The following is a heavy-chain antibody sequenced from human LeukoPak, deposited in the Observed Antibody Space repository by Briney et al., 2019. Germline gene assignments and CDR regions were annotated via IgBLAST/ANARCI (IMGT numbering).Heavy chain of an antibody. CDR1: GGSFSGYY. J-gene: IGHJ2*01. D-gene: IGHD5-18*01. V-gene: IGHV4-34*01. CDR2: INHSGST. CDR3: ARGGYSYGYVINWYFDL. Sequence: SETLSLTRAVYGGSFSGYYWSWIRQPPGKGLEWIGEINHSGSTNYNPSLKSRVTISVDTSKNQFSLKLSSVTAADTAVYYCARGGYSYGYVINWYFDLWGRGTLVTVSS.